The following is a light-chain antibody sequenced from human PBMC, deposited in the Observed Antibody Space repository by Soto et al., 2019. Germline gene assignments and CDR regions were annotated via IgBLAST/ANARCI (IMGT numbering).Light chain of an antibody. CDR2: GAS. Sequence: IVLTKSPGTLSLSPCERATLSCTASQSVFNNHIGWYQQKPGQAPRRRIFGASFRATGIPDRFSGSGSGTDFTLTISRLEPEDFAVYYCQQYGSSPTTFGQGTKVDI. V-gene: IGKV3-20*01. CDR1: QSVFNNH. J-gene: IGKJ1*01. CDR3: QQYGSSPTT.